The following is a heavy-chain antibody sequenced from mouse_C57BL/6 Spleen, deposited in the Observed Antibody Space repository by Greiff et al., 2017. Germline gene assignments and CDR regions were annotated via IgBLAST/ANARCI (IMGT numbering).Heavy chain of an antibody. V-gene: IGHV10-1*01. CDR1: GFSFNTYA. CDR3: VRDRGRFDY. CDR2: IRSKSNNYAT. D-gene: IGHD2-14*01. Sequence: EVKLVESGGGLVQPKGSLQLSCAASGFSFNTYAMNWVRQAPGKGLEWVARIRSKSNNYATYYADSVKDRFTISRDDSESMLYLQMNNLKTEDTAMYYCVRDRGRFDYWGQGTTLTVSS. J-gene: IGHJ2*01.